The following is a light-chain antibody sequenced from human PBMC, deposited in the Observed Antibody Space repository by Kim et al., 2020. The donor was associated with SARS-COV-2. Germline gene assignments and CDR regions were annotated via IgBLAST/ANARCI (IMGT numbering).Light chain of an antibody. CDR1: SGHSSYA. J-gene: IGLJ3*02. CDR2: LNSDGSH. CDR3: QTWGTGIQV. Sequence: QPVLTQSPSASASLGASVKLTRTLSSGHSSYAIAWHQQQPEKGPRYLMKLNSDGSHSKGDGIPDRFSGSSSGAERYLTISSLQSEDEADYYCQTWGTGIQVFGGGTQLTFL. V-gene: IGLV4-69*01.